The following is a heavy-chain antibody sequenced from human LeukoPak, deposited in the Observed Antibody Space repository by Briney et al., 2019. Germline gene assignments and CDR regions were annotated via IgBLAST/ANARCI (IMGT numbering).Heavy chain of an antibody. Sequence: SETLSLTCTVSGGSISSSSYYWSWIRQPPGKGLEWIGYIYYSGSTNYNPSLKSRVTISVDTSKNQFSLKLSSVTAADTAVYYCARAYSGSYPNFDYWGQGTLVTVSS. J-gene: IGHJ4*02. D-gene: IGHD1-26*01. V-gene: IGHV4-61*01. CDR2: IYYSGST. CDR1: GGSISSSSYY. CDR3: ARAYSGSYPNFDY.